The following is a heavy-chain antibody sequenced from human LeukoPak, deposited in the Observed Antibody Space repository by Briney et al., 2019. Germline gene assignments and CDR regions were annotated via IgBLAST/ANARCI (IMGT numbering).Heavy chain of an antibody. Sequence: MSSETLSLTCTVSGGSINSYYWSWIRQPPGKGLEWIGYIYYSGTTKYNASLKSRVTISVDTSKNQFSLKLSSVTAADTAVYYCAKGGYDFSNPFDSWGQGTLVTVSS. V-gene: IGHV4-59*08. J-gene: IGHJ4*02. CDR1: GGSINSYY. CDR2: IYYSGTT. D-gene: IGHD4-11*01. CDR3: AKGGYDFSNPFDS.